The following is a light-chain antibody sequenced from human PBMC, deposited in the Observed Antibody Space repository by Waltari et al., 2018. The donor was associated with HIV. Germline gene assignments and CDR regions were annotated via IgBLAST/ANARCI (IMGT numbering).Light chain of an antibody. CDR3: CSYAGSTTWL. V-gene: IGLV2-23*01. J-gene: IGLJ3*02. CDR1: SSDVGSYNL. Sequence: SALPQPASVSGSPGQAITVSCTGSSSDVGSYNLVSWSQQHPGKAPKLMIYEDDKRPSGVSNRFSGSKSGNTASLTISGLQAEDEADYYCCSYAGSTTWLFGGGTKLTVL. CDR2: EDD.